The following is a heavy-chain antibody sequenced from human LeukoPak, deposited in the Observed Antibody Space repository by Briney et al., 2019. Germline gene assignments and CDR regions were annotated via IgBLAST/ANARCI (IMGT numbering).Heavy chain of an antibody. CDR1: GFTFSSYA. CDR3: AKSGYGSGSYSYYGMDV. V-gene: IGHV3-23*01. CDR2: ISGSGGST. D-gene: IGHD3-10*01. Sequence: GGSLRLSCAASGFTFSSYAMSWVRQAPGEGLEWVSAISGSGGSTYYADSVKGRFTISRDNSKNTLYLQMNSLRAEDTAVYYCAKSGYGSGSYSYYGMDVWGQGTTVTVSS. J-gene: IGHJ6*02.